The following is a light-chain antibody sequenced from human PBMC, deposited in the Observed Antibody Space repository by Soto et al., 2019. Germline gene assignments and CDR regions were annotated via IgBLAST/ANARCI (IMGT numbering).Light chain of an antibody. V-gene: IGLV7-46*01. J-gene: IGLJ1*01. Sequence: QAVVTQEPSLTASAGGTVTLTCGSSTGAVTNGHYPYWFQQKPGQAPRTLIYDTTNRHSWTPARFSGSLLGGKAALTLSGAQPEDEAEYYCLLSYNGPYVFGTGTKVTVL. CDR1: TGAVTNGHY. CDR3: LLSYNGPYV. CDR2: DTT.